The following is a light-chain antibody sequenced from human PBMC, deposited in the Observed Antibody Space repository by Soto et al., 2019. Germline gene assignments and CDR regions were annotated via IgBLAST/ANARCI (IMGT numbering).Light chain of an antibody. V-gene: IGKV3-20*01. CDR3: QQADSFPLT. J-gene: IGKJ4*01. Sequence: EIVLTQSPGTLSLSPGERATLSCRASQSVSSSYLAWYQQKPGQAPRVLIYAASSRATGIPDRFSGSGSGTEFTLTISRLEPEDFATYYCQQADSFPLTLGGGTKVEIK. CDR1: QSVSSSY. CDR2: AAS.